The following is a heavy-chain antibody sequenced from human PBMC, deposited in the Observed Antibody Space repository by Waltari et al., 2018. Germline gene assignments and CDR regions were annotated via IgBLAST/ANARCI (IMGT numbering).Heavy chain of an antibody. D-gene: IGHD6-19*01. CDR3: AKDSRGYSGWVDY. CDR1: GFTFDDYA. Sequence: EVQLVESGGVVVQPGGSLRLSCAASGFTFDDYAMHWVRQAPGKGLEWFSLISWEGSTTSYADSVKGRFTISGDNSKNSLYLQMNSLRAEDNALYYCAKDSRGYSGWVDYWGQGTLVTVSS. J-gene: IGHJ4*02. V-gene: IGHV3-43D*03. CDR2: ISWEGSTT.